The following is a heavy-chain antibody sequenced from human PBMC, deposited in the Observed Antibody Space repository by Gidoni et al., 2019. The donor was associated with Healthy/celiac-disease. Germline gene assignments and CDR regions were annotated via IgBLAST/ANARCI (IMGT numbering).Heavy chain of an antibody. CDR2: ISDDGSNK. CDR1: GFTSSSYA. CDR3: ARDGAVDLRQYYYYGMDV. V-gene: IGHV3-30-3*01. Sequence: QVQLVESGGGVVQPGRSRRLSCAASGFTSSSYALHWVRPAPGKGLEWVAVISDDGSNKYYADSVKGRFTISRDNSKNTLYLQMNSLRAEDTAVYYCARDGAVDLRQYYYYGMDVWGQGTTVTVSS. D-gene: IGHD3-3*01. J-gene: IGHJ6*02.